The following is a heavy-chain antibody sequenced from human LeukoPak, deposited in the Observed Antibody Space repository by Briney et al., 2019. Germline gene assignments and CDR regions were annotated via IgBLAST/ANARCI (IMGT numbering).Heavy chain of an antibody. CDR2: INPNSGGT. V-gene: IGHV1-2*02. CDR3: ARGGLRWSGSSVHFDY. J-gene: IGHJ4*02. CDR1: GYTFTGYY. Sequence: GASVKVSCKASGYTFTGYYMHWVRQAPGQGLEWMGWINPNSGGTNYAQKFQGRVTMTRDTSISTAYMELSRLRSDDTAVYYCARGGLRWSGSSVHFDYWGQGTLVTVSS. D-gene: IGHD4-23*01.